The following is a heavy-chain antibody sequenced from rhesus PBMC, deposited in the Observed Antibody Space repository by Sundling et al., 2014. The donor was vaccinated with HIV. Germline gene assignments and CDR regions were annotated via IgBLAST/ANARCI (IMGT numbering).Heavy chain of an antibody. CDR3: ASTYEDDDGYYYGVGDY. J-gene: IGHJ4*01. D-gene: IGHD3-9*01. V-gene: IGHV3-54*02. Sequence: EVQLVESGGGLVQPGRSLRLSCAASGFTFSRFAMHWVRQVSGKGLEWVAVISFDGNKKYYTDSVKARFTISRDNSKNMLYLQMNNLKLEDTAVYYCASTYEDDDGYYYGVGDYWGQGVLVTVSS. CDR1: GFTFSRFA. CDR2: ISFDGNKK.